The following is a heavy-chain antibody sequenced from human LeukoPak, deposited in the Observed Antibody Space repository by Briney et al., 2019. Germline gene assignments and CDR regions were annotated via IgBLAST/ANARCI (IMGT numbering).Heavy chain of an antibody. CDR2: ISSSSSYI. CDR1: GFTFSSYS. D-gene: IGHD3-22*01. Sequence: PGGSLRLSCAASGFTFSSYSMNWVRQAPGKGREWVSSISSSSSYIYYADSVKGRFTISRDNAKNSLYLQMNSLRAEDTAVYYCARDRHYYDSSGSDWGQGTLVTVSS. CDR3: ARDRHYYDSSGSD. V-gene: IGHV3-21*01. J-gene: IGHJ4*02.